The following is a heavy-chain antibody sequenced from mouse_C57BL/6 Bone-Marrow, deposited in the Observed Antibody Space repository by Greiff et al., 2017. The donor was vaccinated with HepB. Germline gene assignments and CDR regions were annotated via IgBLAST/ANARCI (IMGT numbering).Heavy chain of an antibody. CDR1: GFNIKDYY. CDR3: TTSDYYGSSYVNFDY. V-gene: IGHV14-1*01. Sequence: EVQLQESGAELVRPGASVKLSCTASGFNIKDYYMHWVKQRPEQGLEWIGRIDPEDGDTEYAPKFQGKATMTADTSSNTAYLQLSSLTSEDTAVYYCTTSDYYGSSYVNFDYWGQGTTLTVSS. D-gene: IGHD1-1*01. CDR2: IDPEDGDT. J-gene: IGHJ2*01.